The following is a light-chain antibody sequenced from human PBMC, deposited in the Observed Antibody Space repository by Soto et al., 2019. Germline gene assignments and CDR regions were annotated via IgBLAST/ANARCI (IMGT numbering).Light chain of an antibody. Sequence: QSVLTQPASVSGSPGQSITISCTGTSSDVGGYNFVSWCQQRPGKAPKFMIFEVTNRPSGISDRFSGSKSGNTASLTISGLQAEDEADYYCCSYTSSTTYVFGTGTKVTVL. V-gene: IGLV2-14*01. J-gene: IGLJ1*01. CDR1: SSDVGGYNF. CDR2: EVT. CDR3: CSYTSSTTYV.